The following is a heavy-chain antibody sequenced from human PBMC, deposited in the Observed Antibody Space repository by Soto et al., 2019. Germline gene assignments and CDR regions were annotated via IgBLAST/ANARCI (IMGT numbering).Heavy chain of an antibody. CDR2: ISAYNGNT. Sequence: GASVKVSCKASGYTFTGYGISWVRQAPGQGLEWMGWISAYNGNTNYAQKLQGRVTMTTDTSTSTAYMELRSLRSDDTAVYYCARRSPTGNSKYYFDYWGQGTLVTVSS. D-gene: IGHD3-9*01. CDR1: GYTFTGYG. J-gene: IGHJ4*02. V-gene: IGHV1-18*01. CDR3: ARRSPTGNSKYYFDY.